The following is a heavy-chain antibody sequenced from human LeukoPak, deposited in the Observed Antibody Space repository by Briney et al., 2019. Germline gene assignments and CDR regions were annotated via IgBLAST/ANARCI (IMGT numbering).Heavy chain of an antibody. J-gene: IGHJ1*01. CDR2: IYYSGST. V-gene: IGHV4-31*03. CDR1: GGSISSGGYY. Sequence: SQTLSLTCTVSGGSISSGGYYWSWIRQHPGKGLEWIGYIYYSGSTYYNPSLKSRVTISVDTSKNQFSLKLSSVTAADRAVYYCARVWAVGYCDSSGQIQHWGQGTLVTVSS. CDR3: ARVWAVGYCDSSGQIQH. D-gene: IGHD3-22*01.